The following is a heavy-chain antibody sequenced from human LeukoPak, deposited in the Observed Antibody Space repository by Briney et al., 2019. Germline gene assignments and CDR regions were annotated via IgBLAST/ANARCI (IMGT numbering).Heavy chain of an antibody. D-gene: IGHD2-2*01. CDR2: INPHSGDT. CDR1: GYTFTGYY. Sequence: ASVKVSCKASGYTFTGYYMHWVRQAPGQGLEWMGWINPHSGDTNYARNFQGRVTMTRVTSINRAYMELSRLKSDDTAAYYCATIAPAIDIDYWGQGTLVTVSS. J-gene: IGHJ4*02. CDR3: ATIAPAIDIDY. V-gene: IGHV1-2*02.